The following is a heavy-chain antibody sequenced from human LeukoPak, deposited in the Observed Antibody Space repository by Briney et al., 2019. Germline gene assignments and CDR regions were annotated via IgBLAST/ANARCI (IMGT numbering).Heavy chain of an antibody. CDR1: GFAFSSYS. CDR2: ISSSSSYI. J-gene: IGHJ3*02. CDR3: ARSPSVGYSKNAFDI. Sequence: GGSLRLSCAASGFAFSSYSMNWVRQAPGKGLEWVSSISSSSSYIYYADSVKGRFTISRDNAKNSLYLQMNSLRAEDTAVYYCARSPSVGYSKNAFDIWGQGTMVTVSS. V-gene: IGHV3-21*01. D-gene: IGHD4-11*01.